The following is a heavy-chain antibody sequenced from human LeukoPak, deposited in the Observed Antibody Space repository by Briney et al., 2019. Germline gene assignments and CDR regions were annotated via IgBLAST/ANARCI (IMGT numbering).Heavy chain of an antibody. CDR1: GFTFSSYP. V-gene: IGHV3-30-3*01. J-gene: IGHJ4*02. D-gene: IGHD2-21*02. Sequence: GGSLRLSCAASGFTFSSYPMHWVRQAPGKGLEWVALILYDGSNKYYADSVKGRFTISRDNSKNTLSLQMNNLRAEDTAVYYCAREGVTTGYFDYWGQGTLVTVSS. CDR3: AREGVTTGYFDY. CDR2: ILYDGSNK.